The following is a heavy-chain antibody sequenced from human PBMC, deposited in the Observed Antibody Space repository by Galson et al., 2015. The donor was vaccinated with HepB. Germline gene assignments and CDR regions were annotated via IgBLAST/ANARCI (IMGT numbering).Heavy chain of an antibody. Sequence: SLRLSCAASGFTFSSYAMHWVRQAPGKGLEWVAVISYDGSNKYYADSVKGRFTIPRDNSKNTLYLQMNSLRVEDTAVYYCARALDGDFYLDFWGQGTLVIVSS. CDR3: ARALDGDFYLDF. CDR1: GFTFSSYA. CDR2: ISYDGSNK. J-gene: IGHJ4*02. D-gene: IGHD4-17*01. V-gene: IGHV3-30*04.